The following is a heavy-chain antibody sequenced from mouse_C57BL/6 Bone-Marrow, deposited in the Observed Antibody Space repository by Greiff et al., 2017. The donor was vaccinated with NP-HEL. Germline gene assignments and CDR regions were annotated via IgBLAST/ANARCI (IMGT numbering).Heavy chain of an antibody. V-gene: IGHV5-4*01. D-gene: IGHD4-1*01. CDR1: GFTFSSYA. Sequence: EVQVVESGGGLVKPGGSLKLSCAASGFTFSSYAMSWVRQTPEKRLEWVATISDGGSYTYYPDNVKGRFTISRDNAKNNLYLQMSHLKSEDTAMYYCARDPHLGGAYWGQGTLVTVSA. CDR3: ARDPHLGGAY. J-gene: IGHJ3*01. CDR2: ISDGGSYT.